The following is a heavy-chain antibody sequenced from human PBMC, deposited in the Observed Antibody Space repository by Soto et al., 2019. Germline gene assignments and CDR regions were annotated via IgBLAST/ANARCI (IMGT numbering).Heavy chain of an antibody. D-gene: IGHD5-12*01. CDR2: ISSYNGDT. J-gene: IGHJ6*04. CDR1: GYTFKSYA. CDR3: AREGVAPYYYYGMDV. V-gene: IGHV1-18*01. Sequence: VKVSCKASGYTFKSYAMHWVRQAPGQRHEWMGWISSYNGDTNYAQTFQGRVIMTTDTSTSTAYMELRSLRSDDTAVYYCAREGVAPYYYYGMDVWGKGTPVTSPQ.